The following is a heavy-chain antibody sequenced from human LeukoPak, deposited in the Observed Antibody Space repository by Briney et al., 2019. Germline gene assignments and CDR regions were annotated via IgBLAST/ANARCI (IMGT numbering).Heavy chain of an antibody. J-gene: IGHJ6*02. D-gene: IGHD7-27*01. V-gene: IGHV1-2*02. CDR1: GYTFTAYY. CDR2: INPNSGGT. CDR3: ARDRELGWFHYYYGMDV. Sequence: ASVKVSCKVSGYTFTAYYMHWVRQAPGQGLEWMGWINPNSGGTNYAQKFQGRVTVTRDTSISTAYMELSRLRSDDTAVYYCARDRELGWFHYYYGMDVWGQGTTVTVSS.